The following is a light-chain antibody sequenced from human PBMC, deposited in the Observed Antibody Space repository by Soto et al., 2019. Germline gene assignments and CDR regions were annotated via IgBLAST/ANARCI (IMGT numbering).Light chain of an antibody. CDR3: QHYGAAPIT. CDR1: QSIASH. J-gene: IGKJ5*01. CDR2: GAS. Sequence: EIVLTQSPVTLSLSPGERATLSCRASQSIASHLAWYQQKPGQAPRLLIFGASSRATGIADKFSGSGSGTDFTLTISRLEPEDFALYYCQHYGAAPITFGQGTRLEIK. V-gene: IGKV3-20*01.